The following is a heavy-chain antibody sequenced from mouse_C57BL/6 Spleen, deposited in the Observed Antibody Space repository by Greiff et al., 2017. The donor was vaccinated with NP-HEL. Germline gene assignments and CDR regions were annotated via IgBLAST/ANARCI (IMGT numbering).Heavy chain of an antibody. Sequence: QVQLQQPGAELVRPGSSVKLSCKASGYTFTSYWMHWVKQRPIQGLEWIGNIDPSDSETHYNQKFKDKATLTVDKSSSTAYMQLSSLTSEDSAVYDCARTGDSNTYFDYWGQGTTLTVSS. J-gene: IGHJ2*01. V-gene: IGHV1-52*01. CDR3: ARTGDSNTYFDY. CDR1: GYTFTSYW. CDR2: IDPSDSET. D-gene: IGHD2-5*01.